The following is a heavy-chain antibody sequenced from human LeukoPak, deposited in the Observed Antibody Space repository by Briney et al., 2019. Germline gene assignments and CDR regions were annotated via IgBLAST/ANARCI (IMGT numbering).Heavy chain of an antibody. Sequence: PSETLSLTCAVYGGSFSGYYWSWIRQPPGKGLEWIGEINHSGSTNYNPPLKSRVTISVDTSKNQFSLKLSSVTAADTAVYYCARGQVGAPKRYFDYWGQGTLVTVSS. CDR2: INHSGST. J-gene: IGHJ4*02. CDR1: GGSFSGYY. D-gene: IGHD1-26*01. V-gene: IGHV4-34*01. CDR3: ARGQVGAPKRYFDY.